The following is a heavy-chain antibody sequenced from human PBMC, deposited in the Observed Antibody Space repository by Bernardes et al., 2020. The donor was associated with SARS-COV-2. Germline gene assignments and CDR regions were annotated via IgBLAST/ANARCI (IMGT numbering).Heavy chain of an antibody. CDR3: TTPGPSIVHTITGDKFGMDV. CDR2: VDPEDGER. Sequence: SVKVSCKVSGHTLNDLSIHWVREAPGKGLEWMGGVDPEDGERVYAQKFGDRVTLTEDTFADTAYMEMINLRSEDTAVYYCTTPGPSIVHTITGDKFGMDVWGQGTTVTVSS. V-gene: IGHV1-24*01. D-gene: IGHD1-26*01. J-gene: IGHJ6*02. CDR1: GHTLNDLS.